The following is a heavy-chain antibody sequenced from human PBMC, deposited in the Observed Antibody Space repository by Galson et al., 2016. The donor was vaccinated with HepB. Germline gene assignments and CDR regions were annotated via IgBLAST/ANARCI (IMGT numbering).Heavy chain of an antibody. CDR2: VFLGGST. CDR3: ARTSYRECTGTHCVNFRYYYYFMDV. CDR1: GFTFSSFG. Sequence: SLRLSCAASGFTFSSFGMHWVRQAPGKGLEWVSVVFLGGSTYYAQSVEGRFTISRDDSKNTLHLQMNSLTAEDTAVYFCARTSYRECTGTHCVNFRYYYYFMDVWGKWTTVTVSS. J-gene: IGHJ6*03. D-gene: IGHD2-8*02. V-gene: IGHV3-NL1*01.